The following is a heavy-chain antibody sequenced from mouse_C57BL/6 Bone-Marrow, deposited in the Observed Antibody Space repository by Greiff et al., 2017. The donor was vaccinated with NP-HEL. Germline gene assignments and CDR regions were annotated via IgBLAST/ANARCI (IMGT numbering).Heavy chain of an antibody. CDR2: INPSNGGT. CDR3: ARSPHYYSNPVWDAMDY. D-gene: IGHD2-5*01. CDR1: GYTFPSYW. Sequence: QVQLQQPGTELVKPGASVKLSCKASGYTFPSYWMHWVKQRPGQGLEWIGNINPSNGGTNYNEKFKSKATLTVDKSSSTAYMQLSSLTSEDSAVYYCARSPHYYSNPVWDAMDYWGQGTSVTVSS. J-gene: IGHJ4*01. V-gene: IGHV1-53*01.